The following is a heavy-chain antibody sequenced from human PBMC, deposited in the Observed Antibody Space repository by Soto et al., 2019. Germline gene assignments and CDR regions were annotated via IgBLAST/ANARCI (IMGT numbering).Heavy chain of an antibody. CDR2: IGATGDNT. D-gene: IGHD2-15*01. V-gene: IGHV3-23*01. J-gene: IGHJ6*02. Sequence: GGSLRLSCAASGFTFTTYAMIWLRQAPGQGLEWVSAIGATGDNTYYADSVRGRFTISRDNSKNTLYLQMNTLSAEDTAIYYCAKILSPHMIGDGMDIWGQGTTLTAP. CDR1: GFTFTTYA. CDR3: AKILSPHMIGDGMDI.